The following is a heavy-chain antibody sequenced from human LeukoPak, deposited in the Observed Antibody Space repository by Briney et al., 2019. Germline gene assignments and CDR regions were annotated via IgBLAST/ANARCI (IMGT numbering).Heavy chain of an antibody. CDR2: ISYDRSNK. CDR3: ARGHLRGYFDY. Sequence: GGSLRLSCAASGFTFSSYAMHWVRQAPGKGLEWVAVISYDRSNKYYADSVKGRFTISRDNSKNTLYLRMNSLRAEDTAVYYCARGHLRGYFDYWGQGTLVTVSS. D-gene: IGHD5-12*01. J-gene: IGHJ4*02. V-gene: IGHV3-30-3*01. CDR1: GFTFSSYA.